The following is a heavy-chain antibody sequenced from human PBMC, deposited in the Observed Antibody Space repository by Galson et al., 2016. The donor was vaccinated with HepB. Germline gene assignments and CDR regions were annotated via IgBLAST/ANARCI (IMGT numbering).Heavy chain of an antibody. J-gene: IGHJ5*02. D-gene: IGHD1-1*01. CDR1: GVSIDTDNW. V-gene: IGHV4-4*02. CDR2: VYRSGTS. Sequence: ETLSLTCAVSGVSIDTDNWWSWVRQPPGKGLEWMGEVYRSGTSHCNPSLLSRVTISVDKSKNQFSLKMNSVTAADTAVYYCARGQLIHGFDPWGQGTLVIVSS. CDR3: ARGQLIHGFDP.